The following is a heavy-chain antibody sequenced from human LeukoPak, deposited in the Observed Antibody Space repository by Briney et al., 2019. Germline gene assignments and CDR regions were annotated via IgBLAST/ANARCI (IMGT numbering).Heavy chain of an antibody. CDR2: ITGSGTST. D-gene: IGHD3-9*01. J-gene: IGHJ4*02. CDR3: VIWGDYDVLTGYYVPDY. Sequence: PGASLRLPCVASGFTFSNYAMSRVRQAPGKGLEWVSAITGSGTSTYYADSLKGRFTISRDNSKNTVFLQMNSLRHEDTAIYYCVIWGDYDVLTGYYVPDYWGQGTLVTVSS. CDR1: GFTFSNYA. V-gene: IGHV3-23*01.